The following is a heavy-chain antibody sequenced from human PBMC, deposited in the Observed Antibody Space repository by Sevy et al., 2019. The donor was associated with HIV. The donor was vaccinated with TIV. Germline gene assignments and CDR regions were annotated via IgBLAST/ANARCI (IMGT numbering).Heavy chain of an antibody. J-gene: IGHJ5*02. Sequence: SETLSLTCTVSGGSISSGSYYWSWIRQPAGKGLEWIGRIYTSGSTNYNPSLKSRVTISVDTSKNQFSLKLSSVTAADTAVYYCARVSGGWYGWFDPWGQGTLVTVSS. D-gene: IGHD6-19*01. CDR2: IYTSGST. V-gene: IGHV4-61*02. CDR3: ARVSGGWYGWFDP. CDR1: GGSISSGSYY.